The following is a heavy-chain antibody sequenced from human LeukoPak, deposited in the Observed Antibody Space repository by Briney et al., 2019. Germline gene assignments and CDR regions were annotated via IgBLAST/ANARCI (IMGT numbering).Heavy chain of an antibody. Sequence: GGSLRLSCAASGFTFSNAWMSWVRQAPGKGLEWVGRIKSKTDGGTTDYAAPVKGRFTISRDDSKNTLYLQMNSLRAEDTAVYYCAESIAAAGEYYFDYWGQGTLVTVSS. D-gene: IGHD6-13*01. CDR2: IKSKTDGGTT. CDR3: AESIAAAGEYYFDY. J-gene: IGHJ4*02. CDR1: GFTFSNAW. V-gene: IGHV3-15*01.